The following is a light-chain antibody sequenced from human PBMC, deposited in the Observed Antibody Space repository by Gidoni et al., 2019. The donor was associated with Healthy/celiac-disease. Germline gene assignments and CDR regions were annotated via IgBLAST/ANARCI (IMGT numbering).Light chain of an antibody. CDR2: DAS. CDR3: QQYDNLPYT. V-gene: IGKV1-33*01. Sequence: DIQMTQSPSSLSAYVGDRVTITCKASQDISNYLNWYQQKPGKAPKLLIYDASNLETGVPSRFSGSGSGTDFTFTISSLQPEDIATYYCQQYDNLPYTFGQGTKLEIK. CDR1: QDISNY. J-gene: IGKJ2*01.